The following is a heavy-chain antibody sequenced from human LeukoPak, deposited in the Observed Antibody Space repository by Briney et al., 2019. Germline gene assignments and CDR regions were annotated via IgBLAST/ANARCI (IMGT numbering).Heavy chain of an antibody. CDR3: AKVGDYDILTGYTNFDY. CDR1: GFTFSSYS. CDR2: ISGSGGST. V-gene: IGHV3-23*01. D-gene: IGHD3-9*01. J-gene: IGHJ4*02. Sequence: PGGSLRLSCAASGFTFSSYSMNWVRQAPGKGLEWVSAISGSGGSTYYADSVKGRFTISRDNSKNTLYLQMNSLRAEDTAVYYCAKVGDYDILTGYTNFDYWGQGTLVTVSS.